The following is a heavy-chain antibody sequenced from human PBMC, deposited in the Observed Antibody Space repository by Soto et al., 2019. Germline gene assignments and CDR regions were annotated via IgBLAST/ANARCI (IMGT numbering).Heavy chain of an antibody. D-gene: IGHD1-26*01. Sequence: QVQLQQSGAGLLKPSETLSLTCDVYGGSFSGYIWTWIRQTPGKGLQWMGQINHSGSANYNPSLKSRVTISVHTSISQFSLELSSVTAADTAVYYCARGLISGSHYSGGWYYFDSWGQGTQVTVSS. CDR2: INHSGSA. CDR1: GGSFSGYI. V-gene: IGHV4-34*01. CDR3: ARGLISGSHYSGGWYYFDS. J-gene: IGHJ4*02.